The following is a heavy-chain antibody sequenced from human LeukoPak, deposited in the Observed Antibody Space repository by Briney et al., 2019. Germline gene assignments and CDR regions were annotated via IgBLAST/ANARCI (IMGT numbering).Heavy chain of an antibody. CDR1: GGSNSSSSYY. D-gene: IGHD3-22*01. CDR2: IYYSGST. V-gene: IGHV4-39*01. J-gene: IGHJ4*02. CDR3: ASDSHYDSSGYYYD. Sequence: NPSETLSLTCTVSGGSNSSSSYYWSWIRQPPGKGLEWIGSIYYSGSTYYNPSLKSRVTISVDTSKNQFSLKLSSVTAADTAVYYCASDSHYDSSGYYYDWGQGTLVTVSS.